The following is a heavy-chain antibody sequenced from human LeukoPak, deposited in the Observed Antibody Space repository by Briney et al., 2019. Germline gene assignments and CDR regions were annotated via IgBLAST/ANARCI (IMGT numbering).Heavy chain of an antibody. D-gene: IGHD3-16*01. Sequence: GGSLRLSCTASGFTLSSYEMTWIRQAPGKGLEWVSSIDYSGDTTYYADSVKGRFTISRDNSKNTLYVQMNSLRVEDTAVYYCAKLSLTNIMIRGNWFDSWGQGTLVTVSS. CDR1: GFTLSSYE. V-gene: IGHV3-23*01. J-gene: IGHJ5*01. CDR2: IDYSGDTT. CDR3: AKLSLTNIMIRGNWFDS.